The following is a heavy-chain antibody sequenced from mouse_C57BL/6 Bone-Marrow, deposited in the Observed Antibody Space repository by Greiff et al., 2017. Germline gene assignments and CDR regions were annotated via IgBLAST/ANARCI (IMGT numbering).Heavy chain of an antibody. J-gene: IGHJ1*03. CDR3: ARSTVVEGGYFDV. Sequence: EVKLQESGPELVKPGASVKIPCKASGYTFTDYNMDWVKQSHGKSLEWIGDINPNNGGTIYNQKFKGKATLTVDKSSSTAYMALRSLTSEDTAVYYCARSTVVEGGYFDVWGTGTTVTVSA. D-gene: IGHD1-1*01. V-gene: IGHV1-18*01. CDR2: INPNNGGT. CDR1: GYTFTDYN.